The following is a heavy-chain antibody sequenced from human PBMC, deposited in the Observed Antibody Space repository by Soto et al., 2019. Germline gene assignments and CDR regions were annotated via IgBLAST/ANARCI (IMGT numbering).Heavy chain of an antibody. V-gene: IGHV3-73*01. CDR1: GFIFSGSA. Sequence: PGGSLRLSCAASGFIFSGSAIHWVRQASGKGLEWVGRIRSRANNFATSSAASVKGRFTISRDDSKNTAYLQMNTLKPEDTAVYYCTRGQGAAIGDYYYHGMDVWGQGTTVTVSS. CDR3: TRGQGAAIGDYYYHGMDV. J-gene: IGHJ6*02. D-gene: IGHD2-2*02. CDR2: IRSRANNFAT.